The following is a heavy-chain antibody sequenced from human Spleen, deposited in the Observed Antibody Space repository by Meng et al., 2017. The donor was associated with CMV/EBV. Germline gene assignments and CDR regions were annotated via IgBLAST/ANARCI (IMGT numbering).Heavy chain of an antibody. CDR2: INHSGST. V-gene: IGHV4-34*01. Sequence: GSLRLSCAVYGGSFSGYYWSWIRQPPGKGLEWIGEINHSGSTNYNPSLKSRVTISVDTSKNQFPLKLSSVTAADTAVYYCARGFGLLQYPRGGYYYGMDVWGQGTTVTVSS. CDR1: GGSFSGYY. D-gene: IGHD4-11*01. CDR3: ARGFGLLQYPRGGYYYGMDV. J-gene: IGHJ6*02.